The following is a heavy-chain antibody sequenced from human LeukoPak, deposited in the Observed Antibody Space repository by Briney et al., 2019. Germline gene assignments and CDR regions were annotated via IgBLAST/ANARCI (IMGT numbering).Heavy chain of an antibody. Sequence: ASVNVSCKVSGYTLTELSMHWVRQAPGKGLEGMGGFDPEDGETIYAQKFQGRVTMTEDTSTDTAYMELSSLRSEDTAVYYCATGGLRYFDWLLLPYFDYWGQGTLVTVSS. V-gene: IGHV1-24*01. CDR2: FDPEDGET. CDR3: ATGGLRYFDWLLLPYFDY. D-gene: IGHD3-9*01. J-gene: IGHJ4*02. CDR1: GYTLTELS.